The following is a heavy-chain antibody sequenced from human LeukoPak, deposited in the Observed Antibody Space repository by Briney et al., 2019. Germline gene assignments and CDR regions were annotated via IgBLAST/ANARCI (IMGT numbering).Heavy chain of an antibody. J-gene: IGHJ6*02. CDR3: ARESYYYGMDV. CDR1: GFTFSSYD. CDR2: IGTAGGT. Sequence: PGGSLRLSCAASGFTFSSYDMHWVRQATGKGLEWVSAIGTAGGTYYPGSVKGRFTISRENAKDSLYLQMNSLRAGDTAVYYCARESYYYGMDVWGQGTTVTVS. V-gene: IGHV3-13*01.